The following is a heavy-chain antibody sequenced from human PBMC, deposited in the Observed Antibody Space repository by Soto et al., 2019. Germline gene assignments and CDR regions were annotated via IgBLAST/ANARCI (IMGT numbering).Heavy chain of an antibody. J-gene: IGHJ4*02. Sequence: QLHLVQSGAEVKKPGSSLKVSCKASGGTFSNSGISWVRQAPGQGLEWMGGIIPIFDTTNYAQKLQGRITIIADEPTNTFYRELSNLRSANTGVYYGAGAPILVSVTLHENYFDSWGKGPLVTVSS. CDR1: GGTFSNSG. CDR3: AGAPILVSVTLHENYFDS. D-gene: IGHD2-21*02. CDR2: IIPIFDTT. V-gene: IGHV1-69*01.